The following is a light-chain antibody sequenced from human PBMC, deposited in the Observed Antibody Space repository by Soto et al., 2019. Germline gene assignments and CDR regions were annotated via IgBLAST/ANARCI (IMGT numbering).Light chain of an antibody. CDR2: DTS. V-gene: IGKV3D-15*01. CDR3: QQYNNWPLT. J-gene: IGKJ4*01. CDR1: QSGSSN. Sequence: EIVMTQSPATLSVSPGERTTLSCRASQSGSSNVAWYQQKPGQAPRLLIDDTSIRATGSPTRFSGSGAVTEFTLTSSSLQSEDFAAYSCQQYNNWPLTFGGGTKVDIK.